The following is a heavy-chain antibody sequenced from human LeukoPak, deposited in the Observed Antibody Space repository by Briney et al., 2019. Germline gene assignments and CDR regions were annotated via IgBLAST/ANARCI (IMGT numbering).Heavy chain of an antibody. J-gene: IGHJ5*02. CDR3: ARGGPWMYYDFWSGYLYPHWFDP. D-gene: IGHD3-3*01. CDR2: IYYSGST. Sequence: SETLSLTCTVSGGSISSSSYYWGWIRQPPGKGLEWIGSIYYSGSTYYNPSLKSRVTISVDTSKNQFSLKLSSVIAADTAVYYCARGGPWMYYDFWSGYLYPHWFDPWGQGTLVTVSS. V-gene: IGHV4-39*07. CDR1: GGSISSSSYY.